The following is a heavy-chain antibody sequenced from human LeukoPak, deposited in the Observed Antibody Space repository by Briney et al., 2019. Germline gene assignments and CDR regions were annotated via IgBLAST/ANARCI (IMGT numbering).Heavy chain of an antibody. J-gene: IGHJ4*02. Sequence: GGSLRLSCAASGFTFSTYSMSWVRQAPGKGLEWVANIKQDGSEKYYVDSVKGRFTISRDNAKNSLYLQMNSLRAEDTAVYYCAREIIVGTTGYFDYWGQGTLVTVSS. V-gene: IGHV3-7*01. CDR1: GFTFSTYS. CDR3: AREIIVGTTGYFDY. CDR2: IKQDGSEK. D-gene: IGHD1-26*01.